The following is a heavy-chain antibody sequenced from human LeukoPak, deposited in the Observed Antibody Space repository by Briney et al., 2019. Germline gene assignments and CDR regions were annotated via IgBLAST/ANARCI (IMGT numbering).Heavy chain of an antibody. CDR1: GVSISTYH. J-gene: IGHJ5*02. D-gene: IGHD3-10*01. CDR3: ARDRGSDASDQLDP. V-gene: IGHV4-4*07. Sequence: WETLSLTCTVSGVSISTYHWTWIRQPTGKGLEWIGRISGSGSTIYNPSLKSRVTMSLDMSNNHFSLKMSSVTAADTAVYYCARDRGSDASDQLDPWGQGILVIVSS. CDR2: ISGSGST.